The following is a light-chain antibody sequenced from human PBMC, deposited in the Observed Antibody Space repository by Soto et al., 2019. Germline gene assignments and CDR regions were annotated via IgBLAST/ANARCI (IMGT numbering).Light chain of an antibody. V-gene: IGKV3D-15*01. Sequence: EIVMTQSPATVSVSPGEGATLSCRASQSVSSNLAWYQQKPGQAPRRLIYGASTRATGIPARFSGSGSGTEFTLTISSVQSEDFAVYYCQHYNNWPPWTFGQGTRVEIK. CDR3: QHYNNWPPWT. CDR1: QSVSSN. CDR2: GAS. J-gene: IGKJ1*01.